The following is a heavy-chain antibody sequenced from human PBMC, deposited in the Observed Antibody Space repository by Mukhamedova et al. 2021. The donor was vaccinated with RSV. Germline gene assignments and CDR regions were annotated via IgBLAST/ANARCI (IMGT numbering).Heavy chain of an antibody. V-gene: IGHV3-23*01. D-gene: IGHD1-14*01. Sequence: GLEWVSAISGSGGSTYYADSVKGRFTISRDNSKNTLYLQINSLRAEDTAVYYCASSRRRIYYFDYWGQGTLVTVSS. CDR3: ASSRRRIYYFDY. CDR2: ISGSGGST. J-gene: IGHJ4*02.